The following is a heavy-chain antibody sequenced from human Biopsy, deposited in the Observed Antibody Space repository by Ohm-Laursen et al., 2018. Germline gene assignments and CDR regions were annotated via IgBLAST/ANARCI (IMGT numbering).Heavy chain of an antibody. D-gene: IGHD3-3*01. V-gene: IGHV4-59*07. CDR3: ARLYRLDDYWNDDPPDAFDV. Sequence: SDTLSLTCTVSGGSIRSDYWSWIRQSPRKGLEWIGHISGRGATNYNPSLRGQVTISVDTSKNQFSLKLSSVTAADTAVFFCARLYRLDDYWNDDPPDAFDVWGQGTMVTVSS. CDR2: ISGRGAT. J-gene: IGHJ3*01. CDR1: GGSIRSDY.